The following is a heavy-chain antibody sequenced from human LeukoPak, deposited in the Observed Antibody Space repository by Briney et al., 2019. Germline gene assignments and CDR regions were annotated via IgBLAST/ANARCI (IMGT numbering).Heavy chain of an antibody. Sequence: ASVKVSCKASGYTFTSYGISWVRQAPGQGLEWMGWISAYNGNTNYAQKLQGRVTMTTDTSTSTAYMELRSLRSDDTAVYYCARDHAGSGWYYFDYWGQGTLVTVSS. CDR1: GYTFTSYG. V-gene: IGHV1-18*01. CDR2: ISAYNGNT. J-gene: IGHJ4*02. D-gene: IGHD6-19*01. CDR3: ARDHAGSGWYYFDY.